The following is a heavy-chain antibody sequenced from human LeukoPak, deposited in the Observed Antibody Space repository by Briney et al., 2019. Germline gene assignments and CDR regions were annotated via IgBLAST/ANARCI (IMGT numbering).Heavy chain of an antibody. Sequence: GRSLRLSCAASGFTFSSYGMHWVRQAPGKGLEWVAVISYDGSNKYYADSVKGRFTISRDNSKNTLYLQMNSLRAEDTAVYYCAKHDYGDYKLDYWGQGTLVTVSS. D-gene: IGHD4-17*01. CDR1: GFTFSSYG. J-gene: IGHJ4*02. V-gene: IGHV3-30*18. CDR2: ISYDGSNK. CDR3: AKHDYGDYKLDY.